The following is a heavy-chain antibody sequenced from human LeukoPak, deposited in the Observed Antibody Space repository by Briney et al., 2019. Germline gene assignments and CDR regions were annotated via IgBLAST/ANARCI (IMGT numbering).Heavy chain of an antibody. CDR2: INSNSGST. D-gene: IGHD6-19*01. V-gene: IGHV1-2*02. CDR1: GYTFTDYY. CDR3: ARVRVYSSGWNLDY. J-gene: IGHJ4*02. Sequence: ASVKVSCKASGYTFTDYYVHWVRQAPGQGLEWMGWINSNSGSTSYAQKFQGRVTMTRDTSISTLYVELSSLRSDDTAVYYCARVRVYSSGWNLDYWGQGTLVTVSS.